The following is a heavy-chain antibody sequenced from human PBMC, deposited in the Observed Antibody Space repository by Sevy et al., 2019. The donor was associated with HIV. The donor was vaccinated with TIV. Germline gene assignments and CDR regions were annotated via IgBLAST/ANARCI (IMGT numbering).Heavy chain of an antibody. D-gene: IGHD2-21*01. Sequence: GESLKISCEGSGYSFTTYWIGWVRQMPGKGLEWMGVIYPDDSDTRYNPSFPGQVTISAEKSINTAYSEWSSLKASDSAIYYCARLEQRHCNGAHCYPFDYWGQGTLVTVSS. CDR2: IYPDDSDT. CDR3: ARLEQRHCNGAHCYPFDY. V-gene: IGHV5-51*01. CDR1: GYSFTTYW. J-gene: IGHJ4*02.